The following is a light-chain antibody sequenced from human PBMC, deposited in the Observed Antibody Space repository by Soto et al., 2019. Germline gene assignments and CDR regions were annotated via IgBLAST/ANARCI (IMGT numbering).Light chain of an antibody. J-gene: IGKJ4*01. CDR1: QSVGSD. CDR3: QHYNSWPLT. CDR2: DIF. Sequence: EIVMTQSPATLSVSPGERATLSCRASQSVGSDLAWYQQKPAHAPRLVIYDIFTRAASVPTRISGSWSRKEFTLIISSLQSEDFAVYYCQHYNSWPLTFGGGTKVEVK. V-gene: IGKV3D-15*01.